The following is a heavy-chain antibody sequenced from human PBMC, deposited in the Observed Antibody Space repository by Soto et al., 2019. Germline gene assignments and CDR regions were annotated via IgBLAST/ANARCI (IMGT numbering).Heavy chain of an antibody. V-gene: IGHV3-74*01. D-gene: IGHD2-15*01. CDR2: INGDGIST. J-gene: IGHJ4*02. CDR1: GFTFSSYW. Sequence: EVQLVESGGDLVQPGGSLRLSCAASGFTFSSYWMHWVRQDPEKGLVWVSRINGDGISTSYADSVKGRFTISRDNAKDTLYLHMNSLGAEDTAVYYCARISPGTSCRGGNCYSDYWGQGPLVTVSS. CDR3: ARISPGTSCRGGNCYSDY.